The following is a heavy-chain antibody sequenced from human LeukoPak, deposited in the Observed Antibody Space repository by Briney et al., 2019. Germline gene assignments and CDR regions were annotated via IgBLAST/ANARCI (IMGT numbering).Heavy chain of an antibody. CDR2: IIPIFGTA. J-gene: IGHJ4*02. V-gene: IGHV1-69*13. D-gene: IGHD6-13*01. CDR1: GGTFSSYA. CDR3: ARAGIAAAGTLDY. Sequence: PRASVKVSCKASGGTFSSYAISWVRQAPGQGLEWMGGIIPIFGTANYAQKFQGRVTITADGSTSTAYMELSSLRSEDTAVYYCARAGIAAAGTLDYWGQGTLVTVSS.